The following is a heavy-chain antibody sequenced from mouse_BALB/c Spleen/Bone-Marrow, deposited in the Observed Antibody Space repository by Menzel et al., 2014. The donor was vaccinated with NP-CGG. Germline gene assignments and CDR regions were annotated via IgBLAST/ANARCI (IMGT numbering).Heavy chain of an antibody. Sequence: VQLQQPGAELVKPGASVKLSCTASGFNIKDTYIHWVKQRPEQGLEWIVGIDPANGNTKYDPKFQGKATITADTSSNTAYLQLSSLTSEDTAVYYCAYYRYDESGFAFWGQGTLVTVSA. V-gene: IGHV14-3*02. CDR2: IDPANGNT. CDR3: AYYRYDESGFAF. CDR1: GFNIKDTY. D-gene: IGHD2-14*01. J-gene: IGHJ3*01.